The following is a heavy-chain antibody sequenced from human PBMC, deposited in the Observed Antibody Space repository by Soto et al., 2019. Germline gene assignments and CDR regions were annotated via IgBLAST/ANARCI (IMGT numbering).Heavy chain of an antibody. CDR1: GFTFTSSA. CDR2: IVVGSDNT. V-gene: IGHV1-58*02. D-gene: IGHD3-22*01. CDR3: AGDPDSHYNDSHAYSYP. J-gene: IGHJ5*02. Sequence: SVKVSCKTSGFTFTSSAIQWVRQARGQRLEWIGWIVVGSDNTNYAQKFQGRVTITADKFTGTAYMELTRLRSDDTAVYYCAGDPDSHYNDSHAYSYPWGQGTLVTVSS.